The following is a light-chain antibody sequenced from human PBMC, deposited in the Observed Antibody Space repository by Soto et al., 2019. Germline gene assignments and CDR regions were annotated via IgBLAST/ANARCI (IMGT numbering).Light chain of an antibody. CDR2: AAS. J-gene: IGKJ4*01. Sequence: DIQMTQSPSSFSASVGDRVTISCRASQNISSYLNWYQQKPGKAPHLLIYAASTWQSGVSSRFTGSGSGTDFTLPISSLNPEDFATYHCQQTYSAPLTFGGGTRVEL. V-gene: IGKV1-39*01. CDR3: QQTYSAPLT. CDR1: QNISSY.